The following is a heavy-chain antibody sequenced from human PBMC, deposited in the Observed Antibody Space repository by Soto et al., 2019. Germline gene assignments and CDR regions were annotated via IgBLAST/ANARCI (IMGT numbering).Heavy chain of an antibody. CDR1: GFTFSDFY. Sequence: PGGSLRLSCAGSGFTFSDFYMTWIRQAPGKGLEWVSYISYTGSTIYYADSVKGRFTISRDNAKNSLYLQMNSLRTEDTAVYYCAGDSSGYSFHYWGQGTLVTVSS. CDR2: ISYTGSTI. V-gene: IGHV3-11*01. J-gene: IGHJ4*02. D-gene: IGHD5-18*01. CDR3: AGDSSGYSFHY.